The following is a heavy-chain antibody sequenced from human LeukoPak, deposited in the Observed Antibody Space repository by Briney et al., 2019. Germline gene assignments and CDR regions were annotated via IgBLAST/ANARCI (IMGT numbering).Heavy chain of an antibody. CDR1: GYTFTSYY. CDR2: INPSGGST. V-gene: IGHV1-46*01. CDR3: ASGDTAMSPGY. Sequence: ASVKVSCKASGYTFTSYYMHWVRQAPGQGLEWVGIINPSGGSTSYAQKFQGRVTMTRDMSTSTVYMELSSLRSEDTAVYYCASGDTAMSPGYWGQGTLVTVSS. J-gene: IGHJ4*02. D-gene: IGHD5-18*01.